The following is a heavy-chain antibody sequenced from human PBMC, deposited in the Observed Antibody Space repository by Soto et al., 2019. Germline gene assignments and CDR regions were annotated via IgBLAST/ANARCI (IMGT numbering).Heavy chain of an antibody. CDR2: ISYDGSNK. Sequence: QVQLVESGGGVVQPGRSLRLSCAASGFTFSSYAMHWVRQAPGKGLEWVAVISYDGSNKYYADSVKGRFTISRDNSKNTLYLQMNSLRAEDTAVYYCARDQTEYCSGGSCSYGMDVWGQGTTVTVSS. V-gene: IGHV3-30-3*01. CDR1: GFTFSSYA. D-gene: IGHD2-15*01. CDR3: ARDQTEYCSGGSCSYGMDV. J-gene: IGHJ6*02.